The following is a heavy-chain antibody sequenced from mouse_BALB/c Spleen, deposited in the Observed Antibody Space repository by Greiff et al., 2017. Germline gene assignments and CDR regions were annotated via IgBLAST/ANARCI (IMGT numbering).Heavy chain of an antibody. D-gene: IGHD1-1*01. V-gene: IGHV2-2*02. CDR2: IWSGGST. J-gene: IGHJ4*01. CDR3: ARNSAPYYYGSSLYYAMDY. Sequence: QVQLQQSGPGLVQPSQSLSITCTVSGFSLTSYGVHWVRQSPGKGLEWLGVIWSGGSTDYNAAFISRLSISKDNSKSQVFFKMNSLQANDTAIYYCARNSAPYYYGSSLYYAMDYWGQGTSVTVSS. CDR1: GFSLTSYG.